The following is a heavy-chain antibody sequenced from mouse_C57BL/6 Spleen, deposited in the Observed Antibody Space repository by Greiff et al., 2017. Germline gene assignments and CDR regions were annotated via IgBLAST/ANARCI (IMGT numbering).Heavy chain of an antibody. Sequence: QVQLQQSGPELVKPGASVKISCKASGYTFTDYYINWVKQRPGQGLEWIGWIYPGSGNTKYNQKFKGKAPLTVDTSSSTAYMQLSRLTSEDSAVSFCSSPYGSSFWYCGVWGTGTTVTVSS. CDR2: IYPGSGNT. V-gene: IGHV1-84*01. J-gene: IGHJ1*03. D-gene: IGHD1-1*01. CDR3: SSPYGSSFWYCGV. CDR1: GYTFTDYY.